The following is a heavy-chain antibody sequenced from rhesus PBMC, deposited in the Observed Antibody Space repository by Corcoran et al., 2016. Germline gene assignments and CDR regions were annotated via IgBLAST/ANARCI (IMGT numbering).Heavy chain of an antibody. J-gene: IGHJ4*01. Sequence: QVQLQESGPGLVKPSETLSLTCAVSGGSFRTYWWTWIRPPPGRGLEWIGEINGNSGSTNYNPSLESRVTISKDASKNQFSLKLNSVTAADTAVYYCVRYKGYSGYNYMYWGQGVLVTVSS. CDR3: VRYKGYSGYNYMY. V-gene: IGHV4-80*01. CDR2: INGNSGST. CDR1: GGSFRTYW. D-gene: IGHD5-42*01.